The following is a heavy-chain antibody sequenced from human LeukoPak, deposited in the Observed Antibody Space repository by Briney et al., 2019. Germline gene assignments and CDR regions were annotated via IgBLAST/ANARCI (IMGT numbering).Heavy chain of an antibody. CDR3: ARHRSMARLQCAFDI. V-gene: IGHV4-34*01. D-gene: IGHD6-6*01. CDR2: VNHGGTT. Sequence: SETLSLTCAVYGESFSDYYWSWIRQPPGRGLEWIGEVNHGGTTNYNPSLKSRVIISVDTSKNQFSLKLSSVTAADTAVYYCARHRSMARLQCAFDIWGQGTMVTVSS. CDR1: GESFSDYY. J-gene: IGHJ3*02.